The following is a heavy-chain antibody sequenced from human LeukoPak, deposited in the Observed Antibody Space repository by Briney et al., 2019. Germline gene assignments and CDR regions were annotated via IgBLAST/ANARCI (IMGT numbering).Heavy chain of an antibody. Sequence: ASVKVSCKASGYTFTSYDINWVRQATGQGLEWMGWMNPNSGNTGYAQKFQGRVTMTRNTSISTAYMELSSLRSEDTAVYYCARGMYYDFWSGYYAGTYYFDYWGQGTLVTVSS. V-gene: IGHV1-8*01. CDR1: GYTFTSYD. CDR3: ARGMYYDFWSGYYAGTYYFDY. D-gene: IGHD3-3*01. CDR2: MNPNSGNT. J-gene: IGHJ4*02.